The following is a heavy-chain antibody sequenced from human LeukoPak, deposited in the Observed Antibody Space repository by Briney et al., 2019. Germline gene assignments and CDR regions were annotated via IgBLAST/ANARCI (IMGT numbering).Heavy chain of an antibody. J-gene: IGHJ4*02. CDR2: IYHSGST. CDR3: ARASPYCSGGSCYSVADY. D-gene: IGHD2-15*01. CDR1: GGSISSGGYS. V-gene: IGHV4-30-2*01. Sequence: SETLSLTCVVSGGSISSGGYSWSWIRQPPGKGLEWIGYIYHSGSTYYNPSLKSRVTISVDRSKNQFSLKLSSVTAADTAVYYCARASPYCSGGSCYSVADYWGQGTLVTVSS.